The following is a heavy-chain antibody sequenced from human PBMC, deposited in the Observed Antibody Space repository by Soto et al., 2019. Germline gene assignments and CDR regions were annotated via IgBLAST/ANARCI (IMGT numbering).Heavy chain of an antibody. CDR1: GFTFDDYA. V-gene: IGHV3-9*01. Sequence: EVQLVESGGGLVQPGRSLRLSCAASGFTFDDYAMHWVRQAPGKGLEWVSGISWNSGSIGYADAVKGRLTISRDNAKNSRYLKMYSLRAKNTDLDYCANDKNYYGSAYFDYWGQGTLVTVSS. J-gene: IGHJ4*02. CDR3: ANDKNYYGSAYFDY. D-gene: IGHD3-10*01. CDR2: ISWNSGSI.